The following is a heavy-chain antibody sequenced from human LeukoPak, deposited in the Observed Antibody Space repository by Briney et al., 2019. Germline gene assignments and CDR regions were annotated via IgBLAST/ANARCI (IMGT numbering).Heavy chain of an antibody. Sequence: GGSLRLSCAASGFTFSSYGMHWVRQAPGKGLEWVAVISYDGSNKYYADSVKGRFTISRDNSKNTLYLQMNSLRAEDTAVYHCAKDGGAVAGDFDYWGQGTLVTVSS. CDR1: GFTFSSYG. D-gene: IGHD6-19*01. CDR2: ISYDGSNK. V-gene: IGHV3-30*18. CDR3: AKDGGAVAGDFDY. J-gene: IGHJ4*02.